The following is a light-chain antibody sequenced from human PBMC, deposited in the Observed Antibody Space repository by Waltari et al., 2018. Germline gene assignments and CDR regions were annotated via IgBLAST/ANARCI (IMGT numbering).Light chain of an antibody. Sequence: QSVLTQPPSVSGAPGQTVTISCTGAFSNIGAGHAVHWYQRLPGVAPKLLIHINSIRPSGVPARFSSSRSGSSASLIIAGLQSEDEADYYCQSYDNKLKVFGSGTKVNVL. V-gene: IGLV1-40*01. J-gene: IGLJ6*01. CDR3: QSYDNKLKV. CDR2: INS. CDR1: FSNIGAGHA.